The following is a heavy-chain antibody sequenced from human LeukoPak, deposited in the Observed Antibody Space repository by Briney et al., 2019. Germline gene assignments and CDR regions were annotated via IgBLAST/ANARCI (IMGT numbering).Heavy chain of an antibody. CDR1: GFTFSSYG. Sequence: GSLRLSCAASGFTFSSYGMHWVRQTPGKGLEWVAVIWYDGSNKYYADSVKGRFTISRDNSKNTLYLQMNSLRAEDTAVYYCARDKQWLVPWFDPWGQGTLVTVSS. CDR3: ARDKQWLVPWFDP. D-gene: IGHD6-19*01. J-gene: IGHJ5*02. V-gene: IGHV3-33*01. CDR2: IWYDGSNK.